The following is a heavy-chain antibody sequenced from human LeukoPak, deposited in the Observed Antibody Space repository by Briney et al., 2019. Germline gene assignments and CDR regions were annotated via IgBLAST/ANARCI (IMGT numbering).Heavy chain of an antibody. CDR1: GFTFSSYA. CDR3: AKEGCSSTSCYEREKLEYYYYYMDV. CDR2: ISGSGGST. V-gene: IGHV3-23*01. Sequence: WGSLRLSCAASGFTFSSYAMSWVRQAPGKGLEWVSAISGSGGSTYYADSVKGRFTISRDNSKNTLYLQMNSLRAEDTAVYYCAKEGCSSTSCYEREKLEYYYYYMDVWGKGTTVTVSS. J-gene: IGHJ6*03. D-gene: IGHD2-2*01.